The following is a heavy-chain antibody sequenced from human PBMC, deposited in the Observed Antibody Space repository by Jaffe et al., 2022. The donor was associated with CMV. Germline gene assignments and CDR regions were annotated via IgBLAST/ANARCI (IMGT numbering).Heavy chain of an antibody. V-gene: IGHV3-7*01. Sequence: EVQLVESGGGLVQPGGSLRLSCAASGFTFSSYWMSWVRQAPGKGLEWVANIKQDGSEKYYVDSVKGRFTISRDNAKNSLYLQMNSLRAEDTAVYYCARDRVPYCGGDCYGGSYWGQGTLVTVSS. CDR1: GFTFSSYW. D-gene: IGHD2-21*02. J-gene: IGHJ4*02. CDR2: IKQDGSEK. CDR3: ARDRVPYCGGDCYGGSY.